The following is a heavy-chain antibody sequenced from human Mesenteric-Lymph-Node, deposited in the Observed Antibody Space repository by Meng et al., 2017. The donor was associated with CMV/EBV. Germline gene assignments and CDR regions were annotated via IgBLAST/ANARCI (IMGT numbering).Heavy chain of an antibody. J-gene: IGHJ5*02. CDR2: ISSSGSTI. CDR1: GFIFSDHY. V-gene: IGHV3-11*04. Sequence: GESLKISCAASGFIFSDHYMSWIRQAPGKGLEWVSYISSSGSTIYYADSVKGRFTISRDNAKNTLYLQMDSLRVDDTAVYYCARDAAWGEGTLVTVSS. CDR3: ARDAA.